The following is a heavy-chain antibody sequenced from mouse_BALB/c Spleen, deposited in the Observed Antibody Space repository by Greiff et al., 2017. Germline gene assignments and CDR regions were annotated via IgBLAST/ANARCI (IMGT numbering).Heavy chain of an antibody. D-gene: IGHD1-1*01. CDR1: GYSITSDYA. CDR3: ARIYYYGRDY. Sequence: EVKLLESGPGLVKPSQSLSLTCTVTGYSITSDYAWNWIRQFPGNKLEWMGYISYSGSTSYNPSLKSRISITRDTSKNQFFLQLNSVTTEDTATYYCARIYYYGRDYWGQGTTLTVSS. V-gene: IGHV3-2*02. J-gene: IGHJ2*01. CDR2: ISYSGST.